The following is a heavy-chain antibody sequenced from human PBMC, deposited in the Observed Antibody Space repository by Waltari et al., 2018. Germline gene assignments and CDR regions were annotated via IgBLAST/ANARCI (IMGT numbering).Heavy chain of an antibody. V-gene: IGHV3-48*03. J-gene: IGHJ6*02. CDR2: ISSSGSTI. CDR3: ARDRYCSSTSCYVGVYYYYGMDV. D-gene: IGHD2-2*01. CDR1: GFTFSSYE. Sequence: EVQLVESGGGLVQPGGSLRLSCAASGFTFSSYEMNWVRQAPGKGLEGVSYISSSGSTIYYADSVKGRFTISRDNAKNSLYLQMNSLRAEDTAVYYCARDRYCSSTSCYVGVYYYYGMDVWGQGTTVTVSS.